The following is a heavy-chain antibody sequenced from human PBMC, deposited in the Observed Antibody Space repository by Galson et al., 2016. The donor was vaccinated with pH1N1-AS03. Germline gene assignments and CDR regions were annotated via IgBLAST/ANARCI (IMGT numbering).Heavy chain of an antibody. J-gene: IGHJ4*02. CDR2: MNDSGFT. V-gene: IGHV4-4*07. CDR3: ARLPHNDNPGFDY. Sequence: SETLSLTCTVSGVSVSSYHWSWIRQSAGKGLEWIGRMNDSGFTSYNPSLRSRVTMSVDRSKNQLSLRVTSVTAADTAIYYCARLPHNDNPGFDYWGQGTLVTVSS. D-gene: IGHD1-14*01. CDR1: GVSVSSYH.